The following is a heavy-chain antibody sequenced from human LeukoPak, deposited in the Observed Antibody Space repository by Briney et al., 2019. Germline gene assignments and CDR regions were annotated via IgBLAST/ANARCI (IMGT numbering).Heavy chain of an antibody. CDR2: IKQDGSEK. CDR3: AREGGQLWSRYWYFDL. D-gene: IGHD5-18*01. Sequence: GGSLRLSCAASGFTFSSYRMSWVRQAPGKGLEWVANIKQDGSEKYYVDSVKGRFTISRDNAKNSLYLQMNSLRAEDTAVYYCAREGGQLWSRYWYFDLWGRGTLVTVSS. V-gene: IGHV3-7*01. J-gene: IGHJ2*01. CDR1: GFTFSSYR.